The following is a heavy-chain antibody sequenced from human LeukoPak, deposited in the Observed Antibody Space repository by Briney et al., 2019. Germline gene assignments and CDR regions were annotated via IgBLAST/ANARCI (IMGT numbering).Heavy chain of an antibody. CDR3: ARSDIWGSYRFLDY. J-gene: IGHJ4*01. CDR2: IYYSGST. V-gene: IGHV4-59*08. CDR1: GGSISSYY. Sequence: KASETLSLTCTVSGGSISSYYWSWIRQPPWKGLEWIGYIYYSGSTNYNPSLKSRVTISVDTSKNQFSLKLSSVTAADTAVYYCARSDIWGSYRFLDYWGQGILVTVSS. D-gene: IGHD3-16*02.